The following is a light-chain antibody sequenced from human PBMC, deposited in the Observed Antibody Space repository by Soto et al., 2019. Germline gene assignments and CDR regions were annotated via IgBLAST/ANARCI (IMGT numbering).Light chain of an antibody. V-gene: IGKV3-11*01. J-gene: IGKJ5*01. Sequence: EIVWTQSPATLSLSPGEIATLSCRASQSVSSYLAWYQQKPGQAPRLLIYDASNRATGIPARFSGSGSGTDFTLTISSLEPEDFAVYYCQQRSNWPPTFGQGTRLEIK. CDR3: QQRSNWPPT. CDR2: DAS. CDR1: QSVSSY.